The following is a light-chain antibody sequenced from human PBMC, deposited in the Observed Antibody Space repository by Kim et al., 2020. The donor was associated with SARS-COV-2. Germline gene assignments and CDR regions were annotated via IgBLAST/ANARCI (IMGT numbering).Light chain of an antibody. CDR3: QQSYRVRALS. J-gene: IGKJ4*01. V-gene: IGKV1-39*01. CDR2: AAS. Sequence: DIQMTQSPSSLSAYVGETVTITCRASQNIGNHLNWYQQRPGKVPKLLIHAASRLQSGVPSRFSGSGSGTDFTLTINSLQPEDFATYYCQQSYRVRALSFGGGTKVDIK. CDR1: QNIGNH.